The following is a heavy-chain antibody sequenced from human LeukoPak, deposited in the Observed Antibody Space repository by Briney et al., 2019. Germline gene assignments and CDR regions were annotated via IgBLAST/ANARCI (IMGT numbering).Heavy chain of an antibody. CDR2: INSDGGST. Sequence: GGSLRPSCAASGFTFSSYWMHWVRQAPGKGLVWVSRINSDGGSTSYADSVKGRFTISRDNAKNTLYLQMNSLRAEDTAVYYCARRIQGMAPYYFDYWGQGTLVTVSS. V-gene: IGHV3-74*01. J-gene: IGHJ4*02. D-gene: IGHD5-24*01. CDR3: ARRIQGMAPYYFDY. CDR1: GFTFSSYW.